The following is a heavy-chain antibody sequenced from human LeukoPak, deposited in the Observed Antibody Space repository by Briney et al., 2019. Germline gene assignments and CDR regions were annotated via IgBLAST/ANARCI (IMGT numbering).Heavy chain of an antibody. J-gene: IGHJ4*02. CDR3: ARSLSDTAMAHDY. CDR1: RFTFSDAW. CDR2: ISSGSSTI. Sequence: PGGSLRLSCAASRFTFSDAWMSWVRQAPGKGLEWVSSISSGSSTIYYADSVKGRFTISRDNAKNSLYLQMNSLRAEDTAVYYCARSLSDTAMAHDYWGQGTLVTVSS. D-gene: IGHD5-18*01. V-gene: IGHV3-48*01.